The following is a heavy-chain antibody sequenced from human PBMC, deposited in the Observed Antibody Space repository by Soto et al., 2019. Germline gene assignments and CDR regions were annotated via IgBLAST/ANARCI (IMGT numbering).Heavy chain of an antibody. CDR3: ARDPEIFYY. Sequence: QVQLVQSGAEVKKHGASVKVSCKASGYTFTSYGISWVRQAPVQGLAWMGWISAYNGNTNYAQKLQGRVTMTTDTYTSTAYRELRSLRSDDTAVYYCARDPEIFYYWGQRTLVTFYS. CDR1: GYTFTSYG. V-gene: IGHV1-18*01. J-gene: IGHJ4*02. CDR2: ISAYNGNT.